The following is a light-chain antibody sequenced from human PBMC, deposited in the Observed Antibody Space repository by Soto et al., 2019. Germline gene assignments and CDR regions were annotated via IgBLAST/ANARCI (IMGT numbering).Light chain of an antibody. V-gene: IGKV3-15*01. J-gene: IGKJ3*01. CDR3: QQYNNWPFT. CDR2: GAS. Sequence: EIVMTQSPATLSVSPGERATLSCRASQSVSSNLAWYQQKPDQAPRLLIYGASTRATGIPARFSGSGSGTALTLTISSLQSADFALYYCQQYNNWPFTFGPVTKVDIK. CDR1: QSVSSN.